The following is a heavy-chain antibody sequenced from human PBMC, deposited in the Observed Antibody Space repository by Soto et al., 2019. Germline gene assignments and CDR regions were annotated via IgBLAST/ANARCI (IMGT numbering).Heavy chain of an antibody. Sequence: ASVKVSCKASGYTFTSYAMHWVRQAPGQRLEWMGWVNPGNDNTAYSQKFQGRVTITRDTSASTAYMELSSLRSDDTAVYYCARDLPPPDYWGQGTLVTVSS. CDR3: ARDLPPPDY. CDR1: GYTFTSYA. J-gene: IGHJ4*02. CDR2: VNPGNDNT. V-gene: IGHV1-3*01.